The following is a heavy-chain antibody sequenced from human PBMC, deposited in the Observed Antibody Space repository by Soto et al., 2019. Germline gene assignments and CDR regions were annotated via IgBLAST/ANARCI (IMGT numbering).Heavy chain of an antibody. CDR2: INAGNGNT. D-gene: IGHD3-22*01. V-gene: IGHV1-3*01. CDR3: ARATYDSSGYYSLGY. J-gene: IGHJ4*02. Sequence: GASVRVSCKASGYTFTSYAMHWVRQAPGQRLEWMGWINAGNGNTKYSQKFQGRVTITRDTSASTAYMELSSLRSEDTAVYYCARATYDSSGYYSLGYWGQGTLVTVSS. CDR1: GYTFTSYA.